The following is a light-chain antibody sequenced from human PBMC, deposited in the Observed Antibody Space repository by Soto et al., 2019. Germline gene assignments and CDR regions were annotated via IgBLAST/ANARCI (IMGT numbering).Light chain of an antibody. Sequence: DIQMTQSPSTLSASVGDRITITCRASQSINTWLAWYQQNPGEAPKLLIYDGSTLARGVPSRFSGSGSGTEFTLTVSRLQPDDFATFYCQQYQTYSRTFGQGTKVAVK. CDR1: QSINTW. CDR2: DGS. V-gene: IGKV1-5*03. CDR3: QQYQTYSRT. J-gene: IGKJ1*01.